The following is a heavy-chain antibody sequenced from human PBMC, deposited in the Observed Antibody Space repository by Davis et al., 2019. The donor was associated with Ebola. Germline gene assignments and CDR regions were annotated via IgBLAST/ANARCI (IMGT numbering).Heavy chain of an antibody. J-gene: IGHJ3*02. Sequence: GGSLRLSCAASGFVFSSYVMSWVRRAPGKGLEWVAGISYDGSNKYYRDSVKGRFTISRDNSKNTLTLQMDSLKAEDTAVYYCAKDTSNIWFDIWGQGTNVTVSS. V-gene: IGHV3-30*18. D-gene: IGHD1-26*01. CDR2: ISYDGSNK. CDR3: AKDTSNIWFDI. CDR1: GFVFSSYV.